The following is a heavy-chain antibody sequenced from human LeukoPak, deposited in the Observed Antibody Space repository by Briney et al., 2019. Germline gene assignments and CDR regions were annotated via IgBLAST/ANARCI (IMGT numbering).Heavy chain of an antibody. CDR3: ARVGGIETGGRFDY. Sequence: GGSLRLSCAASGFTFSSYWMSWVRQAPWKGLEWVANIKQDGSEKYYVDSVKGRLTISRDNAKNSLYLQMNSLRAEDTAVYYCARVGGIETGGRFDYWGQGILVTVSS. D-gene: IGHD1-26*01. CDR2: IKQDGSEK. V-gene: IGHV3-7*05. CDR1: GFTFSSYW. J-gene: IGHJ4*02.